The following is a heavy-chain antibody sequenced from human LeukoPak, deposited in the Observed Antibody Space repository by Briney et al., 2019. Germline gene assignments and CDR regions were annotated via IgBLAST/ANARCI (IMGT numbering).Heavy chain of an antibody. V-gene: IGHV3-48*03. CDR1: GFTFNIYA. CDR3: AELGITMIGGV. Sequence: GGSLRLSCAASGFTFNIYAMNWVRQAPGKGLEWVSYISSSGSTIYYADSVKGRFTISRDNAKNSLYLQMNSLRAEDTAVYYCAELGITMIGGVWGKGTTVTISS. D-gene: IGHD3-10*02. J-gene: IGHJ6*04. CDR2: ISSSGSTI.